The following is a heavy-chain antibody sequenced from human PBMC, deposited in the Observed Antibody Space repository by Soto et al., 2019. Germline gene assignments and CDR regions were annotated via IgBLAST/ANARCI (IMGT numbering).Heavy chain of an antibody. Sequence: ASVKVSCKASGYTFIDYYMHWVRQAPGQGFEWMGRISPRSGGTNYAQKFQGRVTITWDTSLNTAYMELSSLISEDTAVYYCARPPGYISDWYYFDLWGQGTLVTVSS. CDR3: ARPPGYISDWYYFDL. CDR1: GYTFIDYY. V-gene: IGHV1-2*02. CDR2: ISPRSGGT. J-gene: IGHJ4*02. D-gene: IGHD3-9*01.